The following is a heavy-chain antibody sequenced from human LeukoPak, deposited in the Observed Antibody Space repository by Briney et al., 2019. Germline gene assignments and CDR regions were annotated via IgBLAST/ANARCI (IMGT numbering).Heavy chain of an antibody. J-gene: IGHJ4*02. CDR1: GFTFSSYG. D-gene: IGHD6-13*01. CDR2: IRYDGSNK. Sequence: GGSLRLSCAASGFTFSSYGMHWVRQAPGKGLEWVAFIRYDGSNKYYADSVKGRFTISRDNSKNTLYLQMNSLRAEDTAVYYCAKDREGYSSSLHYWGQGTLVTVSS. CDR3: AKDREGYSSSLHY. V-gene: IGHV3-30*02.